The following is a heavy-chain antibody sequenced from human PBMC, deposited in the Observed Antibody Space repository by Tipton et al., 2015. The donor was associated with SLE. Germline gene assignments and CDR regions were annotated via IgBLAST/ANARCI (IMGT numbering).Heavy chain of an antibody. CDR2: IYYTGST. CDR3: AREERIAAAGRLYYYYAMDV. Sequence: TLSLTCAVYVGSFSDYYWSWIRQPPGKGLEWIGFIYYTGSTNYNPSLKSRVTISVDTSKNQFSLKLTSVTAADTAVYYCAREERIAAAGRLYYYYAMDVWGQGTTVTVSS. V-gene: IGHV4-59*01. D-gene: IGHD6-13*01. J-gene: IGHJ6*02. CDR1: VGSFSDYY.